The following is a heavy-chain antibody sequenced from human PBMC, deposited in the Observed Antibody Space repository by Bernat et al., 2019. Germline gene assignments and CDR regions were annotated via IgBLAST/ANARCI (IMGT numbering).Heavy chain of an antibody. J-gene: IGHJ5*02. CDR2: ISYDGSNK. Sequence: QVQLVESGGGVVQPGRSLRLSCAASGFTFSSYGMHWVRQAPGKGLEWVAVISYDGSNKYYADSVKGRFTISRDNAKNSLYLQMNSLRAEDTAVYYCARGVFGGVIVLGWFDPWGQGTLVTVSS. V-gene: IGHV3-30*03. CDR3: ARGVFGGVIVLGWFDP. CDR1: GFTFSSYG. D-gene: IGHD3-16*02.